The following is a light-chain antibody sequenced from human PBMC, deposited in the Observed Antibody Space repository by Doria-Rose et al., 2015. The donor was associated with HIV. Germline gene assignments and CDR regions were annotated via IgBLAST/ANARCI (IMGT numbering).Light chain of an antibody. J-gene: IGKJ3*01. Sequence: DIRVTQSPESLGMSLGERATLNCKSNQSLLYTSKNYLAWYQQKPGQPPKLLIYWASTRQSVVPARFSGSGSGTDFTLTISSLEAEDVAAYYCQQYYDTPSFGPGTTVDIK. CDR2: WAS. V-gene: IGKV4-1*01. CDR3: QQYYDTPS. CDR1: QSLLYTSKNY.